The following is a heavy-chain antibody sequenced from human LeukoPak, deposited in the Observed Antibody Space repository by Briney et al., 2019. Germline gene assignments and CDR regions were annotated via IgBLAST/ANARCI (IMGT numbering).Heavy chain of an antibody. D-gene: IGHD2-2*01. CDR3: ARRLTQYDCFDP. CDR1: EDSVSSNTVA. V-gene: IGHV6-1*01. CDR2: TYYRSTWYN. Sequence: SQTLSLTCAISEDSVSSNTVAWNWIRQSPSRGLGWLGRTYYRSTWYNDYAVSVRGRITVNPDTSKNQFSLHLNSVTPEDTAVYYCARRLTQYDCFDPWGQGILVTVSS. J-gene: IGHJ5*02.